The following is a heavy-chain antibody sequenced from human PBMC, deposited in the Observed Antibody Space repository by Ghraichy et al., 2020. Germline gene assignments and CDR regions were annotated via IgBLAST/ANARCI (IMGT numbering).Heavy chain of an antibody. CDR3: ARDGVPPSISDYGDYFDY. V-gene: IGHV4-38-2*02. Sequence: ETLSLTCTVSGYSISSGYYWAWIRQPPGKGLEWIGSIYNSGSTYYNPSLKSRVTILVDTSKNQFSLKLSSVTAADTAVYYCARDGVPPSISDYGDYFDYWGQGTLVTVSS. CDR2: IYNSGST. D-gene: IGHD4/OR15-4a*01. J-gene: IGHJ4*02. CDR1: GYSISSGYY.